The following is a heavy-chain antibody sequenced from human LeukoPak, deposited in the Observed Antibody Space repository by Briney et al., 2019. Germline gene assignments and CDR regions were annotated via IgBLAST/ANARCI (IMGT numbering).Heavy chain of an antibody. CDR2: INHSGST. V-gene: IGHV4-34*01. Sequence: SETLSLTCAVYGGSFSGYYWSWIRQPPGKGLEWIGEINHSGSTNYNPSLKSRITISVDTSKNQFSLKLSSVTAADTAVYYCARAVPYYYDSSGRYYYYYGMDVWGQGTTVTVSS. J-gene: IGHJ6*02. CDR1: GGSFSGYY. CDR3: ARAVPYYYDSSGRYYYYYGMDV. D-gene: IGHD3-22*01.